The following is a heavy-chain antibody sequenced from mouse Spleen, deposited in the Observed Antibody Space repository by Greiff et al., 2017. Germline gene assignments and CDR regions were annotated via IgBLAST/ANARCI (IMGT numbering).Heavy chain of an antibody. Sequence: VQLQQSGPGLVQPSQSLSITCTVSGFSLTSYGVHWVRQSPGKGLEWLGVIWSGGSTDYNAAFISRLSISKDNSKSQVFFKMNSLQADDTAIYYCARTFYDGYYFFDYWGQGTTLTVSS. J-gene: IGHJ2*01. V-gene: IGHV2-2*01. CDR2: IWSGGST. CDR3: ARTFYDGYYFFDY. CDR1: GFSLTSYG. D-gene: IGHD2-3*01.